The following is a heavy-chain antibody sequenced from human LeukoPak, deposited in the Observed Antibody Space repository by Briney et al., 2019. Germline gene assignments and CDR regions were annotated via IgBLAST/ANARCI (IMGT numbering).Heavy chain of an antibody. Sequence: GTSVKVSGMASGFTFTSSAMQWVRQARGQRLEWIGWIVVGSGNTNYAQKFQERVTITRDMSTSTAYMELSSLRSEDTAVYYCAASDSGGDCYRLAWGQGTLVTVSS. V-gene: IGHV1-58*02. J-gene: IGHJ5*02. D-gene: IGHD2-21*02. CDR3: AASDSGGDCYRLA. CDR1: GFTFTSSA. CDR2: IVVGSGNT.